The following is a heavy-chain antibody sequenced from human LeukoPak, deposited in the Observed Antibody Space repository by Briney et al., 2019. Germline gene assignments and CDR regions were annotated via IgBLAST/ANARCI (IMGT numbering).Heavy chain of an antibody. J-gene: IGHJ4*02. Sequence: GGSLRLSCAASGFTFSSYGMHWVRQAPGKGLEWVAVISYDGSNKYYADSVKGRFTISRDNSKNTLYLQMNSLRAEDTAVYYCAKVEIAYCGGDCYSDYWGQGTLVTVSS. CDR1: GFTFSSYG. V-gene: IGHV3-30*18. CDR2: ISYDGSNK. D-gene: IGHD2-21*02. CDR3: AKVEIAYCGGDCYSDY.